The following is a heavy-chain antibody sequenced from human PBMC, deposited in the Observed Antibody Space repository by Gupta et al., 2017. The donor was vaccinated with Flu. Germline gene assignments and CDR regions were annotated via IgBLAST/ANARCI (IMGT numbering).Heavy chain of an antibody. D-gene: IGHD3-22*01. CDR3: ARHKGDYYDSSGYYR. J-gene: IGHJ4*02. V-gene: IGHV4-39*01. Sequence: QLQLQESGPGLVKPSETLSLTCTVSGGSISSSSYYWGWIRQPPGKGLEWIGSIYYSGSTYYNPSLKSRVTISVDTSKNQFSLKLSSVTAADTAVYYCARHKGDYYDSSGYYRWGQGTLVTVSS. CDR2: IYYSGST. CDR1: GGSISSSSYY.